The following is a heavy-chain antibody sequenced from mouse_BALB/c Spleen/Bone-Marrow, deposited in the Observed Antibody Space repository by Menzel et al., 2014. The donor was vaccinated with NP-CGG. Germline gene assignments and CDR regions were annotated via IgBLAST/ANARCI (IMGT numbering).Heavy chain of an antibody. D-gene: IGHD2-14*01. V-gene: IGHV14-3*02. CDR2: IDPANGNT. CDR1: GFNIKDTY. Sequence: EVQVVESGAELVKPGASVKLSCTASGFNIKDTYMHWVKQRPEQGLEWTGRIDPANGNTKYDPKFQGKATITADTSSNTAYLQLSSLTSEDTAVYYCARYRYDYYAMDYWGQGTSVTVSS. CDR3: ARYRYDYYAMDY. J-gene: IGHJ4*01.